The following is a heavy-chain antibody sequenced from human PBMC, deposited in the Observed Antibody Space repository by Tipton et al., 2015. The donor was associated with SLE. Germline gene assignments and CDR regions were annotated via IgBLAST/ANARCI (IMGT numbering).Heavy chain of an antibody. CDR1: GYTFTSYG. V-gene: IGHV1-18*01. Sequence: QLVQSGAEVKKPGASVKVSYKASGYTFTSYGISWVRQAPGQGLEWMGWISAYNGNTNYAQKLQGRVTMTTDTSTSTAYMELRSLRSDDTAVYYCASRSGRYGRDAFEIWGQGTMVTVSS. CDR2: ISAYNGNT. D-gene: IGHD6-19*01. CDR3: ASRSGRYGRDAFEI. J-gene: IGHJ3*02.